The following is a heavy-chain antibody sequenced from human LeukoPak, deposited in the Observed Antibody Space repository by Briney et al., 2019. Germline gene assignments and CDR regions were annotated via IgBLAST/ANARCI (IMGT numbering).Heavy chain of an antibody. V-gene: IGHV1-46*01. CDR2: INPSGGST. D-gene: IGHD3-22*01. CDR1: GYTFTSYY. J-gene: IGHJ4*02. CDR3: ASLGSSGYYFDY. Sequence: GASVNVSCTASGYTFTSYYMHWVRQAPGQGLEWMGIINPSGGSTSYAQKFQGRVTMTRDTSTSTVYMELSSLRSEDTAVYYCASLGSSGYYFDYWGQGTLVTVSS.